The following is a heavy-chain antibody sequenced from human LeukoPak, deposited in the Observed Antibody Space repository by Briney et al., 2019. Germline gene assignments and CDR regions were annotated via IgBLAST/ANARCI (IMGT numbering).Heavy chain of an antibody. Sequence: GASVKVSCKTSGYTFTNYDINWVRQATGQGLEWMGWMNPNNGNTGYAQKFQGRVTMTRATSIGTAYMELSSLTFEDTAVYYCTRSVRNGHIDYWGQGTLVTASS. CDR1: GYTFTNYD. J-gene: IGHJ4*02. D-gene: IGHD2-21*01. V-gene: IGHV1-8*01. CDR2: MNPNNGNT. CDR3: TRSVRNGHIDY.